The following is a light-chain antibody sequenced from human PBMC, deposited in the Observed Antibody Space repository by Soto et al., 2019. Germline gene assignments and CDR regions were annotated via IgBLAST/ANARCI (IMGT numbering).Light chain of an antibody. Sequence: DIVMTQSPDSLAVSLGERANINCKSSRSIFYSSYNKNYLAWYQQKAGQPPRLLINWASTRESGVPDRFSGSGSGIDFTLTISSLQAEDVAVYFCQQYDTFPLTFGGGTKVEI. CDR2: WAS. J-gene: IGKJ4*01. V-gene: IGKV4-1*01. CDR3: QQYDTFPLT. CDR1: RSIFYSSYNKNY.